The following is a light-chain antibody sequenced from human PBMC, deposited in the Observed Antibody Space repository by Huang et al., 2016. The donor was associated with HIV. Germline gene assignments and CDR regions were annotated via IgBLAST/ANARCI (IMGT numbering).Light chain of an antibody. J-gene: IGKJ3*01. Sequence: EIVMTQSPATLSVSPGERATLSCRASQSVSSNLAWYQQKPGQAPRLLIYGASTRATGIPARFSGSESGTEFTLTISSLQSEDFAVYYCQQYNNWPPATFGPGTKVDIK. CDR2: GAS. CDR1: QSVSSN. V-gene: IGKV3-15*01. CDR3: QQYNNWPPAT.